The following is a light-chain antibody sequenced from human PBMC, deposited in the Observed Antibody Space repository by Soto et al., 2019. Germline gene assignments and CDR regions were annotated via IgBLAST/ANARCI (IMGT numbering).Light chain of an antibody. V-gene: IGKV1-39*01. J-gene: IGKJ1*01. CDR3: QQSYSTPRT. Sequence: DIPMTQSPSSLSASVGDRVTITCRASQSISNYLNWYQQKPGKAPKLLMFAASSLQSGVPSRFSGGGSGTDFTLTISSLQPEGFATYYCQQSYSTPRTFGQGTKVEIK. CDR2: AAS. CDR1: QSISNY.